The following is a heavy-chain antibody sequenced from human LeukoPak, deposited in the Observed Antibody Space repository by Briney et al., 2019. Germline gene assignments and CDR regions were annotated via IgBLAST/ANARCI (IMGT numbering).Heavy chain of an antibody. J-gene: IGHJ4*02. V-gene: IGHV4-39*01. CDR2: IYYSGST. D-gene: IGHD5-12*01. CDR1: GGSISSSSYY. CDR3: ARQGGYDPRWGYHFDY. Sequence: TSETLSLTCTVSGGSISSSSYYWGWIRQPPGKGLEWIGSIYYSGSTYYNPSLKSRVTTSVDTSKNQFSLKLSSVTAADTAVYYCARQGGYDPRWGYHFDYWGQGTLVTVSS.